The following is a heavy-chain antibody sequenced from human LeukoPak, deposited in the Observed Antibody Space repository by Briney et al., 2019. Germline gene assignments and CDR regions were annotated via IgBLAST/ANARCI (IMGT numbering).Heavy chain of an antibody. CDR1: GGTFSSYA. CDR2: ILPIVNTA. D-gene: IGHD4-17*01. V-gene: IGHV1-69*13. CDR3: ARLTIGDYGDRESGFDY. J-gene: IGHJ4*02. Sequence: ASVKVSCKASGGTFSSYAISWVRQAPGQGLEWMGGILPIVNTADYAQKFQGRVTITADESTSTAYMDLSSLRSEDTAVYYCARLTIGDYGDRESGFDYWGQGTLVTVSS.